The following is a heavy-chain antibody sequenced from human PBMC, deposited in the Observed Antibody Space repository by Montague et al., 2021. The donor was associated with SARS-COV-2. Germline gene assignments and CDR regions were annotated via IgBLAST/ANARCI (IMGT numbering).Heavy chain of an antibody. CDR3: ARDFIAATGTCDH. CDR2: ISSSGSTI. D-gene: IGHD6-13*01. J-gene: IGHJ4*02. CDR1: GFTFSDYY. Sequence: SLRLSCAASGFTFSDYYMSWIRQAPGKGLEWVSYISSSGSTIYYADSVKGRFTISRDNAKNSLYLQMNSLRAEDTAVYYCARDFIAATGTCDHWGQGTLVTVSS. V-gene: IGHV3-11*01.